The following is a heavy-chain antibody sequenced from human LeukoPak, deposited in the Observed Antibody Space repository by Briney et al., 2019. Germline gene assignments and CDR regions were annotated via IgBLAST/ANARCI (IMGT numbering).Heavy chain of an antibody. Sequence: SETLSLTCTVSGGSISTYYWSWIRQPAGKGLEWIGRIHISGRTNYNPSLQSRVTMSVDTYRTQFSLKLRSVTAADTAVYYCAREASDTAMATYYFDYWGQGTLVTVSS. CDR3: AREASDTAMATYYFDY. J-gene: IGHJ4*02. CDR1: GGSISTYY. D-gene: IGHD5-18*01. V-gene: IGHV4-4*07. CDR2: IHISGRT.